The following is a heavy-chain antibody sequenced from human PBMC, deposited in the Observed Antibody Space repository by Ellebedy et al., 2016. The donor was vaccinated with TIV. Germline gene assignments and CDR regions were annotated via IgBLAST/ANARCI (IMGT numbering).Heavy chain of an antibody. CDR2: IYYSGST. CDR3: ARLPIVVVPAAIDYGMDV. CDR1: GGSISSYY. J-gene: IGHJ6*02. V-gene: IGHV4-59*08. Sequence: GSLRLXXTVSGGSISSYYWSWIRQPPGKGLEWIGYIYYSGSTNYNPSLKSRVTISVDTSKNQFSLKLSSVTAADTAVYYCARLPIVVVPAAIDYGMDVWGQGTTVTVSS. D-gene: IGHD2-2*01.